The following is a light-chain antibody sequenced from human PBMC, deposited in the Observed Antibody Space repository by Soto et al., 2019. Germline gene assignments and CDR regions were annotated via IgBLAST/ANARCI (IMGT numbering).Light chain of an antibody. CDR3: QVWDSSSDHPV. J-gene: IGLJ3*02. V-gene: IGLV3-21*04. Sequence: SYELTQPPSVSVAPGKTARITCGGNNIGSKSVHWYQQKPGQAPVLVIYYDSDRPSGIPERFSGSNSGNTATLNISRVEAGDEADYYCQVWDSSSDHPVFAGGTKLAV. CDR2: YDS. CDR1: NIGSKS.